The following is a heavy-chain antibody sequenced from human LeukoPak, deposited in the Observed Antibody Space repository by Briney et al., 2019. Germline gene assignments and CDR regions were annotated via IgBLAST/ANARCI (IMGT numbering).Heavy chain of an antibody. V-gene: IGHV4-34*01. Sequence: PSETLSLTCAVYGGSFSGYYWSWIRQPPGKGLEWIGEINHSGSTNYNPSLKSRVTIAVDTSKNQFSLKVSSVTAADTAVYYCARAGGAAAGRFYYYYYYMDVWGKGTTVTVSS. CDR3: ARAGGAAAGRFYYYYYYMDV. D-gene: IGHD6-13*01. CDR2: INHSGST. CDR1: GGSFSGYY. J-gene: IGHJ6*03.